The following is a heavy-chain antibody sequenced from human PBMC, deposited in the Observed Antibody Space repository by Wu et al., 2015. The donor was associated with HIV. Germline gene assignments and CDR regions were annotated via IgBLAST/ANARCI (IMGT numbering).Heavy chain of an antibody. J-gene: IGHJ4*02. CDR3: ARVGNYYDSSGYWLAEPGGFDY. CDR2: IIPIFGTA. CDR1: GGTFSSYA. D-gene: IGHD3-22*01. Sequence: QVQLVQSGAEVKKPGSSVKVSCKASGGTFSSYAISWVRQAPGQGLEWMGRIIPIFGTANCAQKFQGRVTITADESTSTAYMELSSLRSEDTAVYYCARVGNYYDSSGYWLAEPGGFDYWGQGTLVTVSS. V-gene: IGHV1-69*13.